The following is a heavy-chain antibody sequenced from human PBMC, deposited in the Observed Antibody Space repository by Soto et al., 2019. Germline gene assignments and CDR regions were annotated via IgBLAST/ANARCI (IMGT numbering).Heavy chain of an antibody. J-gene: IGHJ4*02. Sequence: ESGGGLVKPGGSLRLSCAASGFTFSSYSMNWVRQAPGKGLEWVSSISSSSSYIYYADSVKGRFTISRDNAKNSLYLQMNSLRAEDTAVYYCARDRAITMVGGVRFDYWGQGTLVTVSS. D-gene: IGHD3-10*01. CDR1: GFTFSSYS. V-gene: IGHV3-21*01. CDR2: ISSSSSYI. CDR3: ARDRAITMVGGVRFDY.